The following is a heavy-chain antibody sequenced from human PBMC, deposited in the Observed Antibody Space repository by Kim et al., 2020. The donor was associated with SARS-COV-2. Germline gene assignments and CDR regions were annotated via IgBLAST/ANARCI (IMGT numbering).Heavy chain of an antibody. CDR2: ISGSGGST. Sequence: GGSLRLSCAASGFTFSSYALSWVRQAPGKGLEWVSAISGSGGSTYNADSVKGRFTISRDNSKNTLYLQRKGLGAEDTAVYYVASGSETDSGGYYLAYWG. J-gene: IGHJ4*01. V-gene: IGHV3-23*01. CDR1: GFTFSSYA. CDR3: ASGSETDSGGYYLAY. D-gene: IGHD3-22*01.